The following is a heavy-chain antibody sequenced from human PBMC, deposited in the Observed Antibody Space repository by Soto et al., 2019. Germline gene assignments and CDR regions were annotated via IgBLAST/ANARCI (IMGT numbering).Heavy chain of an antibody. CDR3: ARVRGGILTGYYDY. D-gene: IGHD3-9*01. CDR1: GYTFTGYY. J-gene: IGHJ4*02. Sequence: ASVKVSCKASGYTFTGYYMHWVRQAPGQGLEWMGWINPNSGGTNYAQKFQGRVTMTRDTSISTAYMELSRLRSDDTAVYYCARVRGGILTGYYDYWGQGTLVTVSS. V-gene: IGHV1-2*02. CDR2: INPNSGGT.